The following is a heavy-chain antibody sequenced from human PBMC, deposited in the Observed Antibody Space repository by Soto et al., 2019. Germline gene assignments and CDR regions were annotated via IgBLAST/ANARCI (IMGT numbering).Heavy chain of an antibody. CDR1: GFMFSSAW. CDR2: IKSKKDGGAR. Sequence: EVRVVESGGDLVEPGGSLRLSCETSGFMFSSAWMSWVRQAPGKGLEWVARIKSKKDGGARDYAAPVNGRFSISRDDSKSTVYLQMNSLRAEDTALYYCVEGWNDFWGQGTLVTVSS. CDR3: VEGWNDF. D-gene: IGHD1-1*01. V-gene: IGHV3-15*01. J-gene: IGHJ4*02.